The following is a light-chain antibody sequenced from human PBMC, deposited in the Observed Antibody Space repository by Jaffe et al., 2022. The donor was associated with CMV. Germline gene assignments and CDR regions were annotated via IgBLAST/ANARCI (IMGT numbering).Light chain of an antibody. Sequence: DIQMTQSPSSLSASVGDRVTITCRASENIDDNLSWYQHSPGRAPKLLIHTASSLQSGVPSRFSGSESGTDFTLTISSLQSEDFATYFCQQTHSDPRTFGQGTKVEIK. J-gene: IGKJ1*01. CDR1: ENIDDN. V-gene: IGKV1-39*01. CDR2: TAS. CDR3: QQTHSDPRT.